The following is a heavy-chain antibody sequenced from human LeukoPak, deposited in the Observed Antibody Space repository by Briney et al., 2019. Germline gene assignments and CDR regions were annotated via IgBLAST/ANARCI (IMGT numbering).Heavy chain of an antibody. D-gene: IGHD4-17*01. CDR1: GDSISSYF. Sequence: SETLSLTCTVSGDSISSYFWTWIRQPPGKGLEWIGYIYYSGSTNYNPSLKSRVTISVDTSKNQFSLKLTPVTAADTAVYYCARMEAVTTEFDYWGQGTLVTVSS. V-gene: IGHV4-59*08. CDR2: IYYSGST. J-gene: IGHJ4*02. CDR3: ARMEAVTTEFDY.